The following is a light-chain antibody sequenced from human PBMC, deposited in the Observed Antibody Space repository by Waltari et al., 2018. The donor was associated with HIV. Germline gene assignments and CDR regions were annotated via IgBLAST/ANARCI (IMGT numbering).Light chain of an antibody. CDR2: LGS. J-gene: IGKJ1*01. V-gene: IGKV2-28*01. Sequence: DIAMIQSPDSLAVSPGESASISCSSSQNLLHTNGHNYLDWYLQRPGKAPELLVYLGSQRASGVPDRIAGSGSGTSFILKINRVEAEDVGVYYCMHGQQTPVFGQGTKVEIK. CDR1: QNLLHTNGHNY. CDR3: MHGQQTPV.